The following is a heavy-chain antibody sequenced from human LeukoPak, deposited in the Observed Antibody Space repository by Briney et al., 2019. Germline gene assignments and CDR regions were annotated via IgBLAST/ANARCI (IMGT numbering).Heavy chain of an antibody. D-gene: IGHD1/OR15-1a*01. Sequence: SETLSLTCNVSGTSFTHYYWSWIRQTPEKGLEWLGQINHSGDTSYNPSLRSRVTLSVDSSKNQFSLKVTSVTAADTGVYYCARGPGTVGLSPWGQGTLVTVSS. CDR3: ARGPGTVGLSP. CDR1: GTSFTHYY. J-gene: IGHJ5*02. V-gene: IGHV4-34*01. CDR2: INHSGDT.